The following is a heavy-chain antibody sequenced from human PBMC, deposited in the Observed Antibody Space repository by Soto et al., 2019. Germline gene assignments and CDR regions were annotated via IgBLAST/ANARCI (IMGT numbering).Heavy chain of an antibody. CDR2: ISSSSSYI. CDR1: GFTFSSYT. V-gene: IGHV3-21*01. J-gene: IGHJ6*02. CDR3: AAGPPGAYYYYGMDV. D-gene: IGHD6-13*01. Sequence: GSLRLSCAASGFTFSSYTMNWVRQAPGKGLEWVSSISSSSSYIYYADSVKGRFTISRDNAKNSLYLQMNSLRAEDTAVYYCAAGPPGAYYYYGMDVWGQGTTVTVSS.